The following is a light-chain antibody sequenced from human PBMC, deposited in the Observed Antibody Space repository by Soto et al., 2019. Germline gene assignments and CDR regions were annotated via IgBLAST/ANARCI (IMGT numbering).Light chain of an antibody. CDR3: QQYGSSPGFT. CDR1: QSVSSSY. Sequence: EIVLTQSPGTLSLSPGERATLSCRASQSVSSSYLAWYQPKPGQAPRLLIYGASSRATGIPDRFSGSGSGTDFTLTISRLEPEDFAVYYCQQYGSSPGFTFGPGTKVDIK. J-gene: IGKJ3*01. V-gene: IGKV3-20*01. CDR2: GAS.